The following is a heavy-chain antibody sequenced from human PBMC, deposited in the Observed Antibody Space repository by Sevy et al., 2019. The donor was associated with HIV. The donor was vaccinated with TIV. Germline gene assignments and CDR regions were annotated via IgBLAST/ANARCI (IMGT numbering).Heavy chain of an antibody. Sequence: GGSLRLSCAASGFTVSDNHMNWVRQAPGKGLEWVSSISGSSNYIYYAESLKGRFIVSRDNAKDTLYLQMNSLRADDTALYYCARGPPDGSYDYFDYWGQGTLVTVSS. D-gene: IGHD1-26*01. CDR1: GFTVSDNH. CDR2: ISGSSNYI. CDR3: ARGPPDGSYDYFDY. J-gene: IGHJ4*02. V-gene: IGHV3-21*06.